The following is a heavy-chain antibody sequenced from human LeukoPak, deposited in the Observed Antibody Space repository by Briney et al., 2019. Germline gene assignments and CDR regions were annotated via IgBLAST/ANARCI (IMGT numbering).Heavy chain of an antibody. CDR2: IYTSGIT. V-gene: IGHV4-4*07. J-gene: IGHJ6*03. CDR3: AREYGSGRNYYMDV. CDR1: DGSMSRYY. D-gene: IGHD3-10*01. Sequence: PSETLSLTCTVSDGSMSRYYWSWIRQPAGKGLEWIGRIYTSGITDYNPSLKSRVTMSVDTSKNQFSLKLSSVTAADTAVYYCAREYGSGRNYYMDVWGKGTTVTVSS.